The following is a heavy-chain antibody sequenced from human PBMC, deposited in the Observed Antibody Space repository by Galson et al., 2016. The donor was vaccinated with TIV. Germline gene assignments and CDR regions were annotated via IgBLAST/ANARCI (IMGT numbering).Heavy chain of an antibody. J-gene: IGHJ5*02. Sequence: TLSLTCGVSGDSISCGGYSWNWIRQPPGKGLEWIGYIYFGGDTYSNPSLESRVTISLDTSKNQFSLKLSSMTAADTAIYYCAGGLRNSMIRGQGDWFDPWGQGTLVTVSS. CDR3: AGGLRNSMIRGQGDWFDP. V-gene: IGHV4-30-2*01. D-gene: IGHD3-10*01. CDR1: GDSISCGGYS. CDR2: IYFGGDT.